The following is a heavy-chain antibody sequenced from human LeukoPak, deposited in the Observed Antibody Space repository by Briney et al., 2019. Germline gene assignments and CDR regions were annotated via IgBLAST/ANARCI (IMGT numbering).Heavy chain of an antibody. CDR2: ISGSGGST. Sequence: SGGSLRLSCAASGFTFSSYAMSWVRQAPGKGLEWVSGISGSGGSTHYADSVKGRFTISRDNSKNTLYLQMNSLRAEDTAVYYCAKDSLFMVRGVVRDNWGQGTLVTVSS. J-gene: IGHJ4*02. CDR1: GFTFSSYA. CDR3: AKDSLFMVRGVVRDN. D-gene: IGHD3-10*01. V-gene: IGHV3-23*01.